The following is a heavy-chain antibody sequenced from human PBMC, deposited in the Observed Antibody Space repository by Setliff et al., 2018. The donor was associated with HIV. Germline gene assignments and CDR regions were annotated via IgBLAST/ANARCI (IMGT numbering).Heavy chain of an antibody. CDR3: AKGAGFYGDYTFDH. D-gene: IGHD4-17*01. Sequence: SETLSLTCTVSGPSINIHYWSWIRQSPGKGFEWIGYIYSTGSTNYNPSLQSRVTISMVASRNQFSLKVSSVTAADTAVYYCAKGAGFYGDYTFDHWGQGRQVTVSS. CDR2: IYSTGST. J-gene: IGHJ4*02. V-gene: IGHV4-59*11. CDR1: GPSINIHY.